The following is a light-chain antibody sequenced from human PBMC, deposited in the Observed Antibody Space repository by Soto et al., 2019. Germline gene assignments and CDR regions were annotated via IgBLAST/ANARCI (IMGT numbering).Light chain of an antibody. V-gene: IGKV3-20*01. J-gene: IGKJ1*01. Sequence: EIVLTQSPGTLSLSPGERATLSCRASQSVSSTYLAWYQQKPGQAPRLLIYGASSRATDIPDRFSGSGSGTDFTLTISRLGPEDFAVYYCQHYGSSPWTFGQGTKVEIK. CDR2: GAS. CDR3: QHYGSSPWT. CDR1: QSVSSTY.